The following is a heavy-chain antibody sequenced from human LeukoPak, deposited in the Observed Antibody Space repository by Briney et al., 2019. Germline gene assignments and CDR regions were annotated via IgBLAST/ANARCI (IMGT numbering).Heavy chain of an antibody. J-gene: IGHJ2*01. CDR2: INQDGSDR. CDR1: GFTFDNYW. Sequence: GGSLRLWCAVSGFTFDNYWMSWVRQAPGKGLEWVAKINQDGSDRYYVDSVKGRFTISRDNAKNSLYLQMNSLRAEDTAVYYCAKNALWGRGTLVTASS. CDR3: AKNAL. V-gene: IGHV3-7*01.